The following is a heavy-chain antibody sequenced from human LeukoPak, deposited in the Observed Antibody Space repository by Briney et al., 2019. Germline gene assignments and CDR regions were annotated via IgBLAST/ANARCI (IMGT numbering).Heavy chain of an antibody. D-gene: IGHD3-9*01. Sequence: SETLSLTCAVYGGSFSGYYWSWIRQPPGKGLGWIGEINHSGSTNYNPSLKSRVTISVDTSKNQFSLKLSSVTAADTAVYYCAREILTGYGDYYYYYMDVWGKGTTVTISS. CDR1: GGSFSGYY. CDR3: AREILTGYGDYYYYYMDV. CDR2: INHSGST. J-gene: IGHJ6*03. V-gene: IGHV4-34*01.